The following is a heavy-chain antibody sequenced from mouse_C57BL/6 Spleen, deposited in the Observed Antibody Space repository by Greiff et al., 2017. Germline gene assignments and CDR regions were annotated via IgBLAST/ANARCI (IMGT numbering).Heavy chain of an antibody. CDR1: GYTFTSYW. Sequence: QVQLQQPGAELVKPGASVKMSCKASGYTFTSYWITWVKQRPGQGLEWIGEIYPGSGSTNYNEKFKSKATLTVDTSSSTAYMQLSSLTSEDSAVYYYATPIYYDRDGRFAYWGQGTLVTVSA. J-gene: IGHJ3*01. D-gene: IGHD2-4*01. CDR2: IYPGSGST. V-gene: IGHV1-55*01. CDR3: ATPIYYDRDGRFAY.